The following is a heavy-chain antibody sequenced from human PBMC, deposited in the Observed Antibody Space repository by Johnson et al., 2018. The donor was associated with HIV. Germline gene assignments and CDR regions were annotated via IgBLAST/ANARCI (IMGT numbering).Heavy chain of an antibody. CDR1: GFTFSNYW. D-gene: IGHD3-16*01. CDR3: ARGRGALDI. V-gene: IGHV3-7*04. Sequence: VQLVEFGGGLVQPGGSLRLSCAASGFTFSNYWMTWVRQAPGKGLEWVANIKHDGSEKFYVDSVKGRLIISRDNAKNSLYLQMNSLRAEDTAMYYCARGRGALDIWGQGTMVTVSS. J-gene: IGHJ3*02. CDR2: IKHDGSEK.